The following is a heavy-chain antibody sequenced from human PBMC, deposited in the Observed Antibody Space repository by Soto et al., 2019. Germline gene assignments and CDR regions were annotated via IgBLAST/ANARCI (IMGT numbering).Heavy chain of an antibody. D-gene: IGHD6-13*01. CDR3: ARGKVEQQLVPFFDY. V-gene: IGHV4-59*01. Sequence: SETLSLTCTVSGGSISSYYWSWIRQPPGKGLEWIGYIYYSGSTNYNPSLKSRVTISVDTSKNQFSLKLSSVTAADTAVYYCARGKVEQQLVPFFDYWGQGTLVTVSS. CDR2: IYYSGST. CDR1: GGSISSYY. J-gene: IGHJ4*02.